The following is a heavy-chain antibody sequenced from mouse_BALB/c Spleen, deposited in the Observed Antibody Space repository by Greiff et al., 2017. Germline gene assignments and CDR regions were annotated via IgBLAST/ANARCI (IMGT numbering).Heavy chain of an antibody. Sequence: EVQRVESGGGLVQPGGSRKLSCAASGFTFSSFGMHWVRQAPEKGLEWVAYISSGSSTIYYADTVKGRFTISSDNPKNTLFLQMTILRSEDTARYYCARSEGYYRPFDVWGAGTTVTVSS. J-gene: IGHJ1*01. CDR1: GFTFSSFG. CDR2: ISSGSSTI. CDR3: ARSEGYYRPFDV. V-gene: IGHV5-17*02. D-gene: IGHD2-3*01.